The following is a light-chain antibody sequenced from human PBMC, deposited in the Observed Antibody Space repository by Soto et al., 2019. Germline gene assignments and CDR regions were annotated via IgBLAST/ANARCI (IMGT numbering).Light chain of an antibody. CDR3: QQYGGSPIFT. J-gene: IGKJ3*01. CDR1: QSISRRN. V-gene: IGKV3-20*01. CDR2: AAS. Sequence: EIVLTQSPGTLSLSPGERATLSCRASQSISRRNLAWYQQKPGQAPRLLIYAASNGGPGIPDRFSGGGSGTDFTLTISGLEPEDCAVYYCQQYGGSPIFTFCPWTKVDVK.